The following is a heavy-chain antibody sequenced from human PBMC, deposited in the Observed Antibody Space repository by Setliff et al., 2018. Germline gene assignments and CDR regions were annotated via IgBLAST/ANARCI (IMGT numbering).Heavy chain of an antibody. D-gene: IGHD3-3*01. J-gene: IGHJ5*02. CDR2: ISHSGDP. CDR3: ARAPQYSNFWYALSWFDP. V-gene: IGHV4-34*01. Sequence: SETLSLTCAVYSGSFSGYHWSWIRQPPGKGLEWIGEISHSGDPNYNPSLKSRVTISLDTSKNQFSLKLTSVTAADTAVYYCARAPQYSNFWYALSWFDPWGQGTLVTSPQ. CDR1: SGSFSGYH.